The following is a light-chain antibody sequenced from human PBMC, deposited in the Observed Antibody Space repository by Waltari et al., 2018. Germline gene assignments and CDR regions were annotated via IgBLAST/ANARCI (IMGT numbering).Light chain of an antibody. V-gene: IGLV3-19*01. CDR3: HSRDASGVGGS. CDR2: DKN. CDR1: SLRRYY. J-gene: IGLJ2*01. Sequence: SSELTQDPAVSVAMGQTVRIPCQGDSLRRYYASWYQQRPGQAPILVMYDKNNRPSGVPDRFSGSSSDNTASLTITGAQAEDEASYYCHSRDASGVGGSFGGGTKLTVL.